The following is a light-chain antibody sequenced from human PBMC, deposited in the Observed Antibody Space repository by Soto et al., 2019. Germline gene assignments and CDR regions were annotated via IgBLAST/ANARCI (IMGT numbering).Light chain of an antibody. CDR2: GAS. CDR3: QQRSSWPLT. J-gene: IGKJ4*02. V-gene: IGKV3-11*01. CDR1: QSLSKS. Sequence: EIVLTQSPATLSLYPGERATLSCRASQSLSKSLVWYQQKPGQAPRLLIDGASNRATGIPARFSGSGSGTDFTLTISSLEPEDFAVYLCQQRSSWPLTFGGGTKVDIK.